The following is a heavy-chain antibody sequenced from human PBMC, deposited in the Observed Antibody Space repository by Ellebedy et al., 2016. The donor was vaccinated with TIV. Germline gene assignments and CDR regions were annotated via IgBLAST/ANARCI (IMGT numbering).Heavy chain of an antibody. CDR3: AKDNDYSSLHFFDY. V-gene: IGHV3-23*01. D-gene: IGHD4-11*01. CDR2: ISGSGGST. J-gene: IGHJ4*02. CDR1: GFTFSTYA. Sequence: GESLKISCAASGFTFSTYAMSWVRQAPGKGLEWVSAISGSGGSTYYADSVKGRFSISRDNSKNTLYLQMNSLRVDDTAVYFCAKDNDYSSLHFFDYWGQGTLVTVSS.